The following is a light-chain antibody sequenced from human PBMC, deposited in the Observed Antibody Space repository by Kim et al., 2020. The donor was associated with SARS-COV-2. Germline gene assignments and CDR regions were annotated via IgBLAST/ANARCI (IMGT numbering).Light chain of an antibody. CDR2: DVS. J-gene: IGKJ4*01. V-gene: IGKV1-33*01. CDR3: QQYAIVPVS. CDR1: QDINNY. Sequence: SVSVGDRVTSTCQASQDINNYLNWYQQKPGKAPKLLIYDVSKVETGVPSRFSGSASVTHFTLTISSLQAEDIATYYCQQYAIVPVSFGGGTKLEI.